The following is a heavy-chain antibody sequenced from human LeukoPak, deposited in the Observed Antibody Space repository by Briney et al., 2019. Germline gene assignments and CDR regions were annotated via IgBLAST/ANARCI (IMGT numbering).Heavy chain of an antibody. J-gene: IGHJ4*02. V-gene: IGHV1-8*01. Sequence: ASVKVSCKASGYTFTSYDINWVRQATGQGLEWMGWMNPNSGNTGYAQKFQGRVTMTRNTPISTAYMELNSLRSEDTAVYYCARAPGLVSYYDSSGYYYSGDFDYWGQGTLVTVSS. D-gene: IGHD3-22*01. CDR1: GYTFTSYD. CDR2: MNPNSGNT. CDR3: ARAPGLVSYYDSSGYYYSGDFDY.